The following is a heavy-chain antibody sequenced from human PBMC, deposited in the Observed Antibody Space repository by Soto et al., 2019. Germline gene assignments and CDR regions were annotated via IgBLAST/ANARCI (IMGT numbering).Heavy chain of an antibody. J-gene: IGHJ3*01. CDR2: MDDGAASI. V-gene: IGHV3-48*02. Sequence: GSLRLSCASSGFNFSSYTMNWVRQGPGKGLEWISHMDDGAASILYADSVRGRFTISRDNAKNSLFLQRSNLSDDDTALYFCARDKSPESGELGDAFDLSGQGTMVTVSS. D-gene: IGHD4-17*01. CDR1: GFNFSSYT. CDR3: ARDKSPESGELGDAFDL.